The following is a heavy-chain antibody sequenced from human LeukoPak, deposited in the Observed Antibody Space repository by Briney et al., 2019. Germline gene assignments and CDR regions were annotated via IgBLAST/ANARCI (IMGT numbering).Heavy chain of an antibody. V-gene: IGHV3-43D*03. CDR3: AKDRRAVAGQGDFDY. CDR1: GFTFDDYP. Sequence: SGVSLRLSCAASGFTFDDYPMHWVRQAPGKGLEWVSLISWDGGSTYYADSVKGRFTISRDNSKNSLYPHINSLRAEDTALYYCAKDRRAVAGQGDFDYWGQGTLVTVSS. CDR2: ISWDGGST. J-gene: IGHJ4*02. D-gene: IGHD6-19*01.